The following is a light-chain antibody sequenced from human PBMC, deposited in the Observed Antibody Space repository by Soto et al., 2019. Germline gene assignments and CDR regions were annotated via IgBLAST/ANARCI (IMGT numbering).Light chain of an antibody. V-gene: IGKV1-5*01. CDR2: DAS. CDR1: QSISSW. Sequence: DIQMTQSPSTLSASVGDRVTITCRASQSISSWLAWYQQKPGKAPKLLIYDASSLESGVPSRFSGSGSGTEFTLTFSSLQPYDFATYYCQQYNSYSFTFGPGTKVDIK. J-gene: IGKJ3*01. CDR3: QQYNSYSFT.